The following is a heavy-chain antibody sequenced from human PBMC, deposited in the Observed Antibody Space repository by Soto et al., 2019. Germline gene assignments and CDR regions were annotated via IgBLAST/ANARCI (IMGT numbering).Heavy chain of an antibody. Sequence: PSETLSLTCAVYGGSFSGYYWSWIRQRPGKGLEWIGEINHSGSTNYNPSLKSRVTISVDTSKNQFSLKLSSVTAADTAVYYCATVRYDYMWGSYRITPFFDYWGQGTLVTVAS. D-gene: IGHD3-16*02. CDR1: GGSFSGYY. CDR2: INHSGST. J-gene: IGHJ4*02. V-gene: IGHV4-34*01. CDR3: ATVRYDYMWGSYRITPFFDY.